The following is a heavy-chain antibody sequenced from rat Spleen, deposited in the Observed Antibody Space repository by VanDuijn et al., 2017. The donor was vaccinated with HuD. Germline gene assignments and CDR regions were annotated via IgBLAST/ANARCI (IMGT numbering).Heavy chain of an antibody. D-gene: IGHD2-2*01. J-gene: IGHJ2*01. CDR3: TRARDTHFDY. V-gene: IGHV5-25*01. CDR1: GFTFSSYY. Sequence: EVQLVESGGGLVQPGRSMKLSCAASGFTFSSYYMAWVRQAPTKGLEWVASISTGGSNTYYRDSVKGRFTISRDNAQNILYLQLNSPRSEDTATYYCTRARDTHFDYWGQGVMVTVSS. CDR2: ISTGGSNT.